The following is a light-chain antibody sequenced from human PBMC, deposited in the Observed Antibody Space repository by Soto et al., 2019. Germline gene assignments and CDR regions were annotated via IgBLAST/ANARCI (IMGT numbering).Light chain of an antibody. V-gene: IGKV1-12*01. CDR2: AAS. CDR1: QGISSW. J-gene: IGKJ2*01. CDR3: QQANSFPYT. Sequence: DIQMTQSPSSVSASVGDRVTITCRASQGISSWLAWYQQKPGKAPKLLIYAASSLHSGVPSRFSGSGSGTDFTLTISSLXXXXXXXYYCQQANSFPYTFGQGTKLEIK.